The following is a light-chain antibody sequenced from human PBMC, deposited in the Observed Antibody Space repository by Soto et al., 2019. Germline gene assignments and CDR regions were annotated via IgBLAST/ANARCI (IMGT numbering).Light chain of an antibody. J-gene: IGKJ4*01. V-gene: IGKV3D-20*02. CDR3: QHRSNWPLT. CDR1: QRVSSGY. CDR2: GAS. Sequence: EVVLTQSPGTLSLSPGERATLSCRASQRVSSGYLAWYQQKPGQAPRLLIYGASSRATGIPDRFSGRGSGTDFTLTISRLEPEDFAVYYCQHRSNWPLTFGGGTKVDIK.